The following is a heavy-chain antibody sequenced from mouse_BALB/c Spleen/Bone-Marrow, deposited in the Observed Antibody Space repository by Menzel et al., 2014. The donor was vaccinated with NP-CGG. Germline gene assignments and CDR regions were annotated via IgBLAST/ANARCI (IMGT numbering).Heavy chain of an antibody. CDR3: AFYYYGSSLFAY. CDR2: IDPANGNT. V-gene: IGHV14-3*02. J-gene: IGHJ3*01. CDR1: GFNIKDTY. D-gene: IGHD1-1*01. Sequence: EVQLQQSGAELVKPGASVKLSCTASGFNIKDTYMHWVKQRPEQGLEWIGRIDPANGNTKYDPKFQGEATITADTSSNTAYLQLSSLTSEDTAVYYCAFYYYGSSLFAYWGQGTLVTASA.